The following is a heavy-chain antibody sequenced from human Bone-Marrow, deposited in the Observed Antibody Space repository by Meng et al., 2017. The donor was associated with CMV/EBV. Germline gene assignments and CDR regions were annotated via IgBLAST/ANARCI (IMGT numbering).Heavy chain of an antibody. J-gene: IGHJ6*02. V-gene: IGHV4-59*01. CDR2: IHYSGST. CDR3: ARGARLAV. D-gene: IGHD6-6*01. Sequence: GSLRLSCTVSSGSISIYYWSWIRQPPGKGLEWIGCIHYSGSTNYNPSLKSRVTISVDTSKNQFSLKLSSVTAADTAVYYCARGARLAVWGQGTTVTVSS. CDR1: SGSISIYY.